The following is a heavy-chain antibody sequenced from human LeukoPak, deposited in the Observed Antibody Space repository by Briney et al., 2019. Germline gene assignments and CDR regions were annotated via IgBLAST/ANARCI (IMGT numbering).Heavy chain of an antibody. CDR2: IINSGDKT. D-gene: IGHD4-17*01. CDR1: GFTFSRFA. V-gene: IGHV3-23*01. Sequence: GGSLRLSCAVSGFTFSRFAMSWVRQAPGKGLEWVSSIINSGDKTFYADSVKGRFTISRDNSKNTLYLQMNSQRAEDTAVYYCASRYIYGDFGRLDAFDIWGQGTMVTV. J-gene: IGHJ3*02. CDR3: ASRYIYGDFGRLDAFDI.